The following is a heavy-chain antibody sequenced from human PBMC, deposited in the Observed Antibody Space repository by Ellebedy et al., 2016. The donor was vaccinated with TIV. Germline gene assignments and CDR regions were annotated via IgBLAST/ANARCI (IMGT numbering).Heavy chain of an antibody. J-gene: IGHJ6*02. Sequence: GESLKISCVVSGFTFSSYWMHWVRQAPGKGLVWVSRINRAGGSTNYADSVKGRFTISRDNAKNSLYLQMNSVTAEDTALYYCAKASTVVVGSCMDLWGQGTTVTVSS. D-gene: IGHD2-2*01. CDR3: AKASTVVVGSCMDL. CDR1: GFTFSSYW. V-gene: IGHV3-74*01. CDR2: INRAGGST.